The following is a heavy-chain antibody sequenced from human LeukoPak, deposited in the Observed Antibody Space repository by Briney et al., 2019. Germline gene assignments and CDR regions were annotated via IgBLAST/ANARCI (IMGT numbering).Heavy chain of an antibody. Sequence: SGTLSLTCTVSGGSISSYYWSWIRQPPGKGLEWIGYIYYSGSTNYNPSLKSRVTISVDTSKNQFSLKLSSVTAADTAVYYCASSGEEDSDFDYWGQGTLATVSS. CDR2: IYYSGST. CDR3: ASSGEEDSDFDY. CDR1: GGSISSYY. V-gene: IGHV4-59*01. D-gene: IGHD7-27*01. J-gene: IGHJ4*02.